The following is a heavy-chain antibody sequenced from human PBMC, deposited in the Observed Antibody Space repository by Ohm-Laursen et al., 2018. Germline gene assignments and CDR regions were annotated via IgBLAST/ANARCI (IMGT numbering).Heavy chain of an antibody. D-gene: IGHD5-24*01. V-gene: IGHV3-30*18. CDR3: AKDRYDGYNYPAFDI. Sequence: SLRLSCAAPGFTFSSYGMHWVRQAPGKGLEWVAVISYDGSNKYYADSVKGRFTISRDNSKNTLYLQMNSLRAEDTAVYYCAKDRYDGYNYPAFDIWGQGTVVTVSS. CDR1: GFTFSSYG. J-gene: IGHJ3*02. CDR2: ISYDGSNK.